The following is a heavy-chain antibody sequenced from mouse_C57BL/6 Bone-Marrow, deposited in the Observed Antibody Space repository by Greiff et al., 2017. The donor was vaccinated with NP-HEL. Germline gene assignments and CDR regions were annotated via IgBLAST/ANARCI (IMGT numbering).Heavy chain of an antibody. Sequence: VQLQQSDAELVKPGASVKISCKVSGYTFTDHTIHWMKQRPEQGLEWIGYIYPRDGSTKYNEKFKGKATLTADKSSSTAYMQLNSLTSEDSAVYFCARGGYSNYGSDIYYAMDYWGQGTSVTVSS. D-gene: IGHD2-5*01. CDR2: IYPRDGST. J-gene: IGHJ4*01. CDR3: ARGGYSNYGSDIYYAMDY. V-gene: IGHV1-78*01. CDR1: GYTFTDHT.